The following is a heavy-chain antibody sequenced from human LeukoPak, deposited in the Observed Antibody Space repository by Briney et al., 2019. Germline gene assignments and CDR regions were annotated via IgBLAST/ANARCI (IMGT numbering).Heavy chain of an antibody. Sequence: GGSLRLSCAASGFTFSSYSMNWVRQAPGKGLEWVSSISSSSSYIYYADSVKGRFTISRDNAKNSLYLQMNSLRAEDTAVYYCARESAIRDIVVVPAAPDAFDIWGQGTMVTVSS. V-gene: IGHV3-21*01. J-gene: IGHJ3*02. D-gene: IGHD2-2*01. CDR1: GFTFSSYS. CDR2: ISSSSSYI. CDR3: ARESAIRDIVVVPAAPDAFDI.